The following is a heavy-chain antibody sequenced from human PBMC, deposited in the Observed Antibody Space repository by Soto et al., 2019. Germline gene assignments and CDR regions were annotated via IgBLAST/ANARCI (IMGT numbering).Heavy chain of an antibody. Sequence: QVQLVQSGPEVRKSGSSVRVSCKATGGTVSSHAVSWVRLAPGQGLEWIGGIIPMFGTPTYAQKFQGGVTISADECTSTVFVDLSSLRSEDTAVYYCARSRIMAEFNDYGGNYQGFDIWGQGTMVTVSS. J-gene: IGHJ3*02. V-gene: IGHV1-69*01. CDR1: GGTVSSHA. D-gene: IGHD3-16*01. CDR3: ARSRIMAEFNDYGGNYQGFDI. CDR2: IIPMFGTP.